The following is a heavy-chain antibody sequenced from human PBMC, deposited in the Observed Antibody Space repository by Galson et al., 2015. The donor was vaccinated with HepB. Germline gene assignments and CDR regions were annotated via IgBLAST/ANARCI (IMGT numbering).Heavy chain of an antibody. CDR3: TTGPIGSGSYYTPYYYYYGMDV. J-gene: IGHJ6*02. Sequence: SLRLSCAASGFTFSNAWMSWVRQAPGKGLEWVGRIKSKTDGGTTDYAAPVKGRFTISRDDSKNTLYLQMNSLKTEDTAVYYCTTGPIGSGSYYTPYYYYYGMDVWGQGTTVTVSS. D-gene: IGHD1-26*01. CDR2: IKSKTDGGTT. CDR1: GFTFSNAW. V-gene: IGHV3-15*01.